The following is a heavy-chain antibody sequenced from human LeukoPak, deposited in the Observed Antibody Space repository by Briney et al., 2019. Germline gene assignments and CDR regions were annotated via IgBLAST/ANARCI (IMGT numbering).Heavy chain of an antibody. V-gene: IGHV6-1*01. CDR1: GDSVSSNSAA. J-gene: IGHJ6*02. Sequence: SQTLSLTCAISGDSVSSNSAAWNWIRQSPSRGLEWRGRTYYRSKWYNDYAVSVKSRITINPDTSKNQFSLQLNSVTPEDTAVYYCARDITGTTYYYYYGMDVWGQGTTVTVSS. CDR2: TYYRSKWYN. CDR3: ARDITGTTYYYYYGMDV. D-gene: IGHD1-7*01.